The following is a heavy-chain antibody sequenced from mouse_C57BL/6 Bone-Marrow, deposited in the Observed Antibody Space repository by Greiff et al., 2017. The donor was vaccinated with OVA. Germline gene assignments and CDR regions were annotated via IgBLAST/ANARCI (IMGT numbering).Heavy chain of an antibody. J-gene: IGHJ4*01. CDR2: IFPGSGST. CDR3: ARYPSYLPFYAMDY. V-gene: IGHV1-75*01. D-gene: IGHD2-1*01. CDR1: GYTFTDYY. Sequence: QVQLKESGPELVKPGASVKISCKASGYTFTDYYINWVKQRPGQGLEWIGWIFPGSGSTYYNEKFKGKATLTVDKSSSTAYMLLSSLTSEDSAVYFCARYPSYLPFYAMDYWGQGTSVTVSS.